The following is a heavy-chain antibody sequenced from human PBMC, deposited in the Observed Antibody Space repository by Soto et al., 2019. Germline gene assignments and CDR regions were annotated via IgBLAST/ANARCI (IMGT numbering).Heavy chain of an antibody. CDR2: INPATGAA. J-gene: IGHJ3*02. CDR3: ARGGGVGVAGSAAFDM. Sequence: QLHLVQSGAVVKKPGASVTVSCSASGYPVTAYYMHWVRQVPGRGLEWMGGINPATGAAKYTQTLQGRVTMARDTSTSTVFMELSGLTSEDTAVFYCARGGGVGVAGSAAFDMWGQGTLVTVSS. CDR1: GYPVTAYY. D-gene: IGHD3-3*01. V-gene: IGHV1-2*02.